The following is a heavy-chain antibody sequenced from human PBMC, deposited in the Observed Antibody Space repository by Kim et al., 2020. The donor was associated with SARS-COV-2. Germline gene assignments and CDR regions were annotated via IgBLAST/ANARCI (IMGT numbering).Heavy chain of an antibody. CDR1: GGSISSGGYY. V-gene: IGHV4-31*03. Sequence: SETLSLTCTVSGGSISSGGYYWSWIRQHPGKGLEWIGYIYYSGSTYYNPSLKSRVTISVDTSKNQFSLKLSSVTAADTAVYYCARVRVRGSYGMDVWGQGTTVTVSS. CDR3: ARVRVRGSYGMDV. D-gene: IGHD3-10*01. J-gene: IGHJ6*02. CDR2: IYYSGST.